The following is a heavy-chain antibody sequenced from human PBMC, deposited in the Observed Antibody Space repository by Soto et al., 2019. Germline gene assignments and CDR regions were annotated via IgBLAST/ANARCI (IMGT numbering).Heavy chain of an antibody. CDR1: GFTFSSYG. J-gene: IGHJ4*02. CDR3: AKDSDIVATNDFSQANGFDY. Sequence: PGGSLRLSCAASGFTFSSYGMHWVRQAPGKGLEWVAVISYDGSNKYYAGSVKGRFTISRDNSKNTLYLQMNSLRAEDTAVYYCAKDSDIVATNDFSQANGFDYWGQGTLVTVSS. V-gene: IGHV3-30*18. D-gene: IGHD5-12*01. CDR2: ISYDGSNK.